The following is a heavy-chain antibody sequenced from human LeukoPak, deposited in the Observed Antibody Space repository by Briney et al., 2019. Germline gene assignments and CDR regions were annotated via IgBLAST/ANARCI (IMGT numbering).Heavy chain of an antibody. V-gene: IGHV3-30*18. CDR2: ISYDGSIK. J-gene: IGHJ4*02. Sequence: PGGSLRLSCAASGFTFSSYGMHWVRQAPGKGLEWMAVISYDGSIKYYADSVKGRFTISRDNSKNTLYLQMNSLRAEDTAVYYCAKCGAVAGTFFDYWGQGTLVTVSS. CDR3: AKCGAVAGTFFDY. D-gene: IGHD6-19*01. CDR1: GFTFSSYG.